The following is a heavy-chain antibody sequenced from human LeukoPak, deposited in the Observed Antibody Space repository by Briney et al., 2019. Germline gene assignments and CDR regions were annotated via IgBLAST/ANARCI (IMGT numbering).Heavy chain of an antibody. CDR3: ARYYYDSSGYYYFDY. CDR1: GGSISSGGYY. V-gene: IGHV4-31*03. J-gene: IGHJ4*02. Sequence: SQTLSLTCTVSGGSISSGGYYWSWIRQHPGKGLQWIGYIYYSGSTYYNPSLKSRVTISVDTSKNQFSLKLSSVTAADTAVYYCARYYYDSSGYYYFDYWGQGTLVTVSS. CDR2: IYYSGST. D-gene: IGHD3-22*01.